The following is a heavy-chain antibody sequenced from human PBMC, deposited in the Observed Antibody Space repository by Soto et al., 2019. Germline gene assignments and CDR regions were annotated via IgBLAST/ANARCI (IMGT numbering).Heavy chain of an antibody. Sequence: SETLSLTCTVSGGSISSYYWSWIRQPPGKGLEWIGYIYYSGSTNYNPSLKSRVTISVDTSKNQFSLKLSSVTAADTAVYYCARGPKYYDFWSVYRLNGLDPWGQETLVTVPS. CDR1: GGSISSYY. CDR3: ARGPKYYDFWSVYRLNGLDP. D-gene: IGHD3-3*01. V-gene: IGHV4-59*01. CDR2: IYYSGST. J-gene: IGHJ5*02.